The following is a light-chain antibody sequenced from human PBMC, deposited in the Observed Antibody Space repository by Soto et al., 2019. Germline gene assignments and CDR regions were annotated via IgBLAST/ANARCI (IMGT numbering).Light chain of an antibody. Sequence: EIVLTQSPGTLSLSPGERATLSCRASQSGSRSLFAWYQQKPGQAPRLLIYGASTRATGIADRFSGSGSGTDFTLTISRLEPEDFAVYYCQQYGNPPPYSFGQGTKLEIK. J-gene: IGKJ2*03. CDR1: QSGSRSL. CDR3: QQYGNPPPYS. V-gene: IGKV3-20*01. CDR2: GAS.